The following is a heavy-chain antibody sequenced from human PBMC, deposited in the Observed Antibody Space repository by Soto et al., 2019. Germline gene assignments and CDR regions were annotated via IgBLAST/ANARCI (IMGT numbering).Heavy chain of an antibody. CDR1: GFTFSSYG. V-gene: IGHV3-33*01. Sequence: QVQLVESGGGVVQPGRSLRLSCAASGFTFSSYGMHWVRQAPGKGLEWVAVIWYDGSNKYYADSVKGRFTISRDNSKNTLYLQMNSLRAEDTAVYYCARDQGSGGYYFDYWGQGNLVTVSS. CDR2: IWYDGSNK. D-gene: IGHD3-10*01. CDR3: ARDQGSGGYYFDY. J-gene: IGHJ4*02.